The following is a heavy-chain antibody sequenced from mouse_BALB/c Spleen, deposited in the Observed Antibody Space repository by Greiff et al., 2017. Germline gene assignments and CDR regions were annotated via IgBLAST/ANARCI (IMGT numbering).Heavy chain of an antibody. CDR2: ISSGSSTI. CDR1: GFTFSSFG. Sequence: DVKLVESGGGLVQPGGSRKLSCAASGFTFSSFGMHWVRQAPEKGLEWVAYISSGSSTIYYADTVKGRFTISRDNPKNTLFLQMTSLRSEDTAMYYCARRWLLRGAMDYWGQGTSVTVSS. CDR3: ARRWLLRGAMDY. V-gene: IGHV5-17*02. J-gene: IGHJ4*01. D-gene: IGHD2-3*01.